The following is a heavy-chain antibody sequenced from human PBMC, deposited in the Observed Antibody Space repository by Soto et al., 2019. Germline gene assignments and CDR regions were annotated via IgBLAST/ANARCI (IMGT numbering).Heavy chain of an antibody. D-gene: IGHD6-19*01. V-gene: IGHV3-23*01. CDR3: ATRYSSGWSRYNWFGP. CDR1: GFPFNSFA. J-gene: IGHJ5*02. CDR2: ISGSGGIS. Sequence: GGSLRLSCAASGFPFNSFAMSWVRQAPGRGLEWVSIISGSGGISYYSDSVRGRFTISRDNSKSTLYLQMNGLRDDDTAVYFCATRYSSGWSRYNWFGPWGPGTLVTVSS.